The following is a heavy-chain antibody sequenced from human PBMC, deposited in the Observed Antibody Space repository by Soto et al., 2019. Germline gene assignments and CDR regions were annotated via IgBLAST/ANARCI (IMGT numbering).Heavy chain of an antibody. CDR1: GDTFPDYY. CDR3: ARGGHVVVVTAALDY. Sequence: QVQLVQSGAEVKKPGASVKVSCKASGDTFPDYYIHWVRQAPGQGLEWMGTVNPSGGHTTYAQHFLGRMTMNTDTSTSTLYMELTSLTSDDTAVYYCARGGHVVVVTAALDYWGQGTLVTVSS. V-gene: IGHV1-46*01. D-gene: IGHD2-21*02. CDR2: VNPSGGHT. J-gene: IGHJ4*02.